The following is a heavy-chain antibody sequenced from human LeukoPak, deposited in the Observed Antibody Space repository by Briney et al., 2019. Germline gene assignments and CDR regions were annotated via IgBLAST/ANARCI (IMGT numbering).Heavy chain of an antibody. J-gene: IGHJ4*02. CDR2: IKSKTDGGTT. CDR1: GFTLSNVW. V-gene: IGHV3-15*01. Sequence: GGSLRLSCAASGFTLSNVWMSWVRQAPGKGLEWVGRIKSKTDGGTTDYAAPVKGRVTISRDDSKNTLYLHINSLKTEDTALYYCTTEPPAHVFLDYWRRGTLVTVSS. CDR3: TTEPPAHVFLDY.